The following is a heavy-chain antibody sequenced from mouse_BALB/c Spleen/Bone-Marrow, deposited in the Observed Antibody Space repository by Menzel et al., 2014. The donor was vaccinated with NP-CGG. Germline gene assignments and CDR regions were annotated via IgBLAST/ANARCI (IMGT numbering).Heavy chain of an antibody. D-gene: IGHD2-14*01. J-gene: IGHJ2*01. V-gene: IGHV1-18*01. Sequence: VQLKESGPELVKPGASVKISCKTSGYTFTDYTIHWVKQSHGKSLEWIGHINPNIGGTTYNQKFKGKATLTLDKSSTTAYIELRSLTSEDSAVYYCTRSRYGDYWGQGTTLTVSS. CDR3: TRSRYGDY. CDR2: INPNIGGT. CDR1: GYTFTDYT.